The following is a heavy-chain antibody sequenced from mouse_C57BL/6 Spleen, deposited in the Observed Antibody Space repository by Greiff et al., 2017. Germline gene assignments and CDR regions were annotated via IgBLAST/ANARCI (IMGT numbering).Heavy chain of an antibody. D-gene: IGHD1-1*01. V-gene: IGHV5-17*01. CDR3: ARQRVVAPFDY. Sequence: EVKLVESGGGLVKPGGSLKLTCAASGFTFSDYGMHWVRQAPEKGLEWVAYISSGSSTIYYADTVMGRFTISRDNAKNTLFLQMTSLRSEDTAMYYCARQRVVAPFDYWGQGTTLTVSS. CDR2: ISSGSSTI. J-gene: IGHJ2*01. CDR1: GFTFSDYG.